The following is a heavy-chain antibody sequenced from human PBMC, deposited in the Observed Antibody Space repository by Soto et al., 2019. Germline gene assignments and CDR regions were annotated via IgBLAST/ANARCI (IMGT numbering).Heavy chain of an antibody. V-gene: IGHV1-2*04. D-gene: IGHD3-9*01. CDR1: GYNFTGYY. Sequence: GASVKVSCKASGYNFTGYYIHWVRQAPGQGLEWMGWINPNTGGTNYAHKFQDWVTMTRDTSTSTAYMELSRLRSDDTAIYYCARDMTYDVLTGYYGNWFDPWGQGTLVTVSS. J-gene: IGHJ5*02. CDR2: INPNTGGT. CDR3: ARDMTYDVLTGYYGNWFDP.